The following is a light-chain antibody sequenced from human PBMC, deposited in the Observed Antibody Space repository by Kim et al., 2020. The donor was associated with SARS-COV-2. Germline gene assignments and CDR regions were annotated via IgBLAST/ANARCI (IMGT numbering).Light chain of an antibody. CDR1: SGYSNYK. Sequence: RPLSSGYSNYKVDWYQQRPGKGPRFVMRVGTGGIVGSKGDGIPDRFSVLGSGLNRYLTIKNIQEEDESDYHCGADHGSGSNFVYVFGTGTKVTVL. CDR2: VGTGGIVG. V-gene: IGLV9-49*01. J-gene: IGLJ1*01. CDR3: GADHGSGSNFVYV.